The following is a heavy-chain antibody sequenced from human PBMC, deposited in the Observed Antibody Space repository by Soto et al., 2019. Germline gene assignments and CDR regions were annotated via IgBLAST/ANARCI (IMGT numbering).Heavy chain of an antibody. CDR2: IYYSGST. D-gene: IGHD7-27*01. J-gene: IGHJ3*02. V-gene: IGHV4-59*01. CDR3: ARDVGTGDVNGAFDI. Sequence: SETLSLTCTVSGGSLSSYYWSWIRQPPGKGLEWIGYIYYSGSTNYNPSLKTRVTISVDTSKNQFSLKLSSVTAADTAVYYCARDVGTGDVNGAFDIWGQGTMVTVSS. CDR1: GGSLSSYY.